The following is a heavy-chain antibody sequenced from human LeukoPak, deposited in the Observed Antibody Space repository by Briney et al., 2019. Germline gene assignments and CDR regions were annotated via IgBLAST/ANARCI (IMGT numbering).Heavy chain of an antibody. CDR1: GFTFSDYG. CDR3: ARVPLPKWEPREYYFDY. Sequence: GGSLRLSCAAYGFTFSDYGMNWVRQAPGKGLECVSYISSSEITISYAESVEGRFTISRDNAKNSLYLQRNGLRAEDTAVYYCARVPLPKWEPREYYFDYWGQGTLVTVSS. D-gene: IGHD1-26*01. J-gene: IGHJ4*02. CDR2: ISSSEITI. V-gene: IGHV3-48*03.